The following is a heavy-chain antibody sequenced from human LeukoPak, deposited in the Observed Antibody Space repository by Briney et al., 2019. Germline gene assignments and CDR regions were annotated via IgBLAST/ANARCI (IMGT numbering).Heavy chain of an antibody. CDR3: AKSNGYGLVDI. Sequence: PSETLSLTCTVSGGSISIYYWGWIRQPPGKGLEWIGNIFYSGSTYYSPSLKSRVTISLDTSRNQFSLKLTSVTAADTAVYYCAKSNGYGLVDIWGQGTMVTVSS. V-gene: IGHV4-39*07. J-gene: IGHJ3*02. CDR2: IFYSGST. CDR1: GGSISIYY. D-gene: IGHD3-10*01.